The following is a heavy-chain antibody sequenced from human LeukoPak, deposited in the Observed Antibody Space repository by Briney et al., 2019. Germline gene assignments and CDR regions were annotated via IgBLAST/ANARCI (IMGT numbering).Heavy chain of an antibody. CDR2: INYSGST. D-gene: IGHD3-9*01. Sequence: PSETLSLTCTVSGGSISSSSYFWTWIRQSPGKGLEWIGEINYSGSTKYSPSLKSRVTISLDTSKNQFSLKLSSVTAADTAVYYCARENRLGYYHSLTGSADGFDIWGQGTLVSVSS. CDR3: ARENRLGYYHSLTGSADGFDI. CDR1: GGSISSSSYF. V-gene: IGHV4-39*07. J-gene: IGHJ3*02.